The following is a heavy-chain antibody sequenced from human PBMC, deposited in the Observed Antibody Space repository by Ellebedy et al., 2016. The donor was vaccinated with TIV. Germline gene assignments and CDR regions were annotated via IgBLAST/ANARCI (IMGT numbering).Heavy chain of an antibody. J-gene: IGHJ4*02. CDR2: IDSRSTKI. CDR1: GFTFSSYS. CDR3: ARPDTDGWDFDS. V-gene: IGHV3-48*04. Sequence: GGSLRLSXVASGFTFSSYSMNWVRQAPGKGLEWVSYIDSRSTKIYYADSVKGRFTISRDNAKNSLYLQMNSLRAEDTAVYYCARPDTDGWDFDSWGQGTLVTVSS. D-gene: IGHD5-24*01.